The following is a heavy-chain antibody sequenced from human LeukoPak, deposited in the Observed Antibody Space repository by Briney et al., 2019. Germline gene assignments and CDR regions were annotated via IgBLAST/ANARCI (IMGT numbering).Heavy chain of an antibody. V-gene: IGHV4-4*02. CDR2: ISHSGTT. CDR1: RGSIDITNY. D-gene: IGHD6-19*01. CDR3: ARHSTIALAGILSYAMDV. J-gene: IGHJ6*02. Sequence: SETLSPTCGVSRGSIDITNYWSWVRQAPGKGLEWIGEISHSGTTNYNPSLRSRVAMSLDRANNQFSLSLTSVTAADTAVYYCARHSTIALAGILSYAMDVWGQGTTVTVSS.